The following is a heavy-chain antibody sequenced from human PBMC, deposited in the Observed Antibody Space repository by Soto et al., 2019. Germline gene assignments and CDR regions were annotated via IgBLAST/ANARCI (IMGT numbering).Heavy chain of an antibody. CDR2: IYYSGYT. V-gene: IGHV4-39*01. CDR1: GGSISSSSYY. CDR3: ARHFPQTVPADSSDFDY. J-gene: IGHJ4*02. D-gene: IGHD2-2*01. Sequence: SETLSLTCTVSGGSISSSSYYWGWIRQPPGKGLEWIGSIYYSGYTYYNPSLKSRVTISVDTSKNQFSLKLSSVIAADTAVYFCARHFPQTVPADSSDFDYWGQGTLVT.